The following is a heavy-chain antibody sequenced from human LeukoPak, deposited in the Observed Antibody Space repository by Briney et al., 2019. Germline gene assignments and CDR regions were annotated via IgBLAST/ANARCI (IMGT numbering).Heavy chain of an antibody. D-gene: IGHD3-22*01. Sequence: PSETLSLTCAVYGGSFSGYYWSWIRQPPGKGLEWIGEINHSGSTNYNPSLKSRVTISVDTSKNQFSLKLSSVTAADTAVYYCARGRRYYYGSTPYYWGQGTLVTVSS. CDR1: GGSFSGYY. CDR3: ARGRRYYYGSTPYY. V-gene: IGHV4-34*01. J-gene: IGHJ4*02. CDR2: INHSGST.